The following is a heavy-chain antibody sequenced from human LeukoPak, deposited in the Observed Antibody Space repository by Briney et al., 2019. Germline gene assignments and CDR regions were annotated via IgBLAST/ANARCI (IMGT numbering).Heavy chain of an antibody. CDR1: GGSISSGGYS. CDR2: IYHSGST. D-gene: IGHD3-22*01. J-gene: IGHJ3*02. V-gene: IGHV4-30-2*01. CDR3: AREYYYDSSGWRAFDI. Sequence: SETLSLTCAVSGGSISSGGYSWSWIRQPPGKGLEWIGYIYHSGSTYYNPSLKSRVTISVDRSKDQFSLKLSSVTAADTAVYYCAREYYYDSSGWRAFDIWGQGTMVTVSS.